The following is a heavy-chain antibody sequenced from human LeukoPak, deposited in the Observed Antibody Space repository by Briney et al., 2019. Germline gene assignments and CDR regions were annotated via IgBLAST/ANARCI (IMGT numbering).Heavy chain of an antibody. D-gene: IGHD2-2*01. CDR3: ARDPGYCSSTSCYAVWYYYGMDV. CDR2: ISASNGNT. CDR1: GYTFTSYG. J-gene: IGHJ6*04. Sequence: GASVKVSCKASGYTFTSYGIGWVRQAPGQGLEWMGWISASNGNTNYAQKLQGRVTMTTDTSTSTAYMELRSLRSDDTAVYYCARDPGYCSSTSCYAVWYYYGMDVWGKGTTDTVSS. V-gene: IGHV1-18*04.